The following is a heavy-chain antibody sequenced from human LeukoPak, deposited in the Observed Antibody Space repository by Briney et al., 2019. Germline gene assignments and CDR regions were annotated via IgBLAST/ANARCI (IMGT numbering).Heavy chain of an antibody. CDR3: ARQVIVCSRDCCLPHNNWFDP. Sequence: ASVKVSCKASGYTFSDFYIHWVRQAPGQGLEWMGWINPHGGGTEYAQKFQGRVTMTRDTSTTTASMELSRLRSDDTAVYYCARQVIVCSRDCCLPHNNWFDPWGQGNLVTVSS. J-gene: IGHJ5*02. CDR1: GYTFSDFY. V-gene: IGHV1-2*02. CDR2: INPHGGGT. D-gene: IGHD2-21*02.